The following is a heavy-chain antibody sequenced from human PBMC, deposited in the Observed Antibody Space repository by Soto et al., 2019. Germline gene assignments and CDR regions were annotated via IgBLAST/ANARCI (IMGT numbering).Heavy chain of an antibody. Sequence: PGGSLRLSCAASGFTFSNNAMSWIRQAPGKGLEWVSYISSSGSTIYYADSVKGRFTISRDNAKNSLYLQMNSLRAEDTAVYYCARREYYYDSSGYYKYYYYGMDVWGQGTTVTVSS. D-gene: IGHD3-22*01. CDR2: ISSSGSTI. J-gene: IGHJ6*02. CDR3: ARREYYYDSSGYYKYYYYGMDV. V-gene: IGHV3-11*01. CDR1: GFTFSNNA.